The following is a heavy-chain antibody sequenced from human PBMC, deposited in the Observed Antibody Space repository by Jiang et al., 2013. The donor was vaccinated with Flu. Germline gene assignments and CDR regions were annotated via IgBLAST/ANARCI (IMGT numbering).Heavy chain of an antibody. D-gene: IGHD2-21*02. CDR1: GYTFTSYY. V-gene: IGHV1-46*01. J-gene: IGHJ3*02. CDR2: INPSGGST. CDR3: ARDPISSHIVVVTYAFDI. Sequence: QLVESGAEVKKPGASVKVSCKASGYTFTSYYMHWVRQAPGQGLEWMGIINPSGGSTSYAQKFQGRVTMTRDTSTSTVYMELSSLRSEDTAVYYCARDPISSHIVVVTYAFDIWGQGTMVTVSS.